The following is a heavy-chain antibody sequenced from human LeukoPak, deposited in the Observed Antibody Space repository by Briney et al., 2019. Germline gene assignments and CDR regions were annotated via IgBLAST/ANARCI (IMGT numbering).Heavy chain of an antibody. CDR2: MNPNSGNT. CDR3: ARGGYSSSWYRAVYYYYYMDV. D-gene: IGHD6-13*01. V-gene: IGHV1-8*01. J-gene: IGHJ6*03. CDR1: GYTFTSYD. Sequence: GASVKVSCKASGYTFTSYDINWVRQATGQGLEWMGWMNPNSGNTGYAQKFQGRVTMTRNTPISTAYMELSSLRSGDTAVYYCARGGYSSSWYRAVYYYYYMDVWGKGTTVTVSS.